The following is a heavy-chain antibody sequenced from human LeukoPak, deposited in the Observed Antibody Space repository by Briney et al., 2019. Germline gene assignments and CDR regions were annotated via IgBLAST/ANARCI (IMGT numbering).Heavy chain of an antibody. J-gene: IGHJ4*02. CDR3: AKSNGYGLIDY. CDR2: INHGGST. CDR1: GGSFSGYH. D-gene: IGHD5-12*01. Sequence: PSETLSLTCAVYGGSFSGYHWSWIRQPPGKGLEWIGEINHGGSTSYNPSLKTRVIISVDTSKNQFSLKLSSVTAADTAMYYCAKSNGYGLIDYWGQGTLVTVSS. V-gene: IGHV4-34*01.